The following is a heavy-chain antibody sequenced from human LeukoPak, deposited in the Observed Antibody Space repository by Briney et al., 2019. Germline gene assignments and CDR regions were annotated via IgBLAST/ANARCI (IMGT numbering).Heavy chain of an antibody. CDR3: AKELTYENSGSVIDH. CDR1: GFIFEDYT. CDR2: VNWHGTT. D-gene: IGHD3-22*01. Sequence: GGSLRLSCAASGFIFEDYTMHWVRQVPGKTLEWVSLVNWHGTTYYADSLKGRFTISRDNTKNSLYLQMDSLRSEHTAFYYFAKELTYENSGSVIDHWGLGTLVTVSS. J-gene: IGHJ4*02. V-gene: IGHV3-43*01.